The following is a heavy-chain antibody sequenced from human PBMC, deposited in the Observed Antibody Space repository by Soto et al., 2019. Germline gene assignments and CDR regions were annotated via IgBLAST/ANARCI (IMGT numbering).Heavy chain of an antibody. V-gene: IGHV1-18*01. CDR3: ARGGLRTTFDP. J-gene: IGHJ5*02. CDR1: GYTFASYG. D-gene: IGHD4-17*01. Sequence: ASVKVSCKASGYTFASYGITWVRQAPGQGLEWMGWISAFNGNTNYAQKLQGRVTMTTHTSTSTAYMELRSLRSDDTAVYYCARGGLRTTFDPWGQGTLVTVSS. CDR2: ISAFNGNT.